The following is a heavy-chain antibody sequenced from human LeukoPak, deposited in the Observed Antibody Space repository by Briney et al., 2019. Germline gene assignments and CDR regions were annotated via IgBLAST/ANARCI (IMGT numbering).Heavy chain of an antibody. CDR2: IYYSGST. D-gene: IGHD6-19*01. CDR1: GGSISSYY. Sequence: SETLSLTCTVSGGSISSYYRSWIRQPPGKGLEWIGYIYYSGSTNYNPSLKSRVTIPVDTSKNQFSLKLSSVTAADTAVYYCARPRTLYSSGWYLGYGAFDIWGQGTMVTVSS. CDR3: ARPRTLYSSGWYLGYGAFDI. J-gene: IGHJ3*02. V-gene: IGHV4-59*08.